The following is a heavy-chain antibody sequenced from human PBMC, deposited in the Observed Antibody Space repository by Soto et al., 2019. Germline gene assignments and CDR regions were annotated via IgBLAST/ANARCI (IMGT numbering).Heavy chain of an antibody. D-gene: IGHD3-9*01. V-gene: IGHV3-7*01. CDR1: GFTFSSYW. CDR2: IKQDGSEK. CDR3: ARDLLDILTGYSYDAFDI. J-gene: IGHJ3*02. Sequence: EVQLVESGGGLVQPGGSLRLSCAASGFTFSSYWMSWVRQAPGKGLEWVANIKQDGSEKYYVDSVKGRFTISRDNAKNSLYLQMNSLRAEDTAVYYCARDLLDILTGYSYDAFDIGGQGTMVTGSS.